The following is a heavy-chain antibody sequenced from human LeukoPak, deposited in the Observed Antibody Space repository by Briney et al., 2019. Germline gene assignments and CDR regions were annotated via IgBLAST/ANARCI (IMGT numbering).Heavy chain of an antibody. CDR2: MNPNSGNT. Sequence: GASVKVSCKASGYTFTSYDINWVRQATGQGLEWMGWMNPNSGNTGYAQKFQGRVTMTRNTSISTAYMELSSLRSEDTAVYYCARDPTYSSSWYGSRLFYYYMDVWGKGTTVTVSS. V-gene: IGHV1-8*01. CDR3: ARDPTYSSSWYGSRLFYYYMDV. D-gene: IGHD6-13*01. CDR1: GYTFTSYD. J-gene: IGHJ6*03.